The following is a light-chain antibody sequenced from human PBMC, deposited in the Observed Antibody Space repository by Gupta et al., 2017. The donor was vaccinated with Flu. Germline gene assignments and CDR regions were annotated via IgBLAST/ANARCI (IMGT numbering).Light chain of an antibody. CDR2: QVS. CDR3: RQGAHWPWA. J-gene: IGKJ1*01. Sequence: VVMTQSPLSLPVTLGHPASISGRSSQGLVYSDGNTYLHWFQQRPGKSPRRLIYQVSYRDSGVPDRFSGSGSGTDFTLKISRVEAEDVGIYFCRQGAHWPWAFGQGTTVEIK. V-gene: IGKV2-30*01. CDR1: QGLVYSDGNTY.